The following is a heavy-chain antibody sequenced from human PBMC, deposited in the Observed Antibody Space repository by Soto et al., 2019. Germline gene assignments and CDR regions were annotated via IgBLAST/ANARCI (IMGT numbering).Heavy chain of an antibody. CDR1: GFTFSDYY. J-gene: IGHJ4*02. V-gene: IGHV3-11*01. Sequence: GSLRLSCAASGFTFSDYYMSWIRQAPGKGLEWVSYVSSSGSTIYYADSVRGRFTISRDNAKKPLYLQMNSLRAEDTAVYYCARDWTAAYSFDYWGQGTLVTVSS. D-gene: IGHD6-13*01. CDR3: ARDWTAAYSFDY. CDR2: VSSSGSTI.